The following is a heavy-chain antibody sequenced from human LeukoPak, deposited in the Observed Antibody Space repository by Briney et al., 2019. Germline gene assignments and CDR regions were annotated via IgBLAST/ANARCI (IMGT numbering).Heavy chain of an antibody. D-gene: IGHD6-13*01. V-gene: IGHV3-21*01. J-gene: IGHJ4*02. CDR2: ISTRSSYI. CDR1: GFTFSSYS. CDR3: AGDGDSSRDYYLDY. Sequence: GGSLRLSCAASGFTFSSYSMNWVRQAPGKGLEWVSSISTRSSYIYYADSVKGRFTISRDDAKNSLYLQMNSLRAEDTAVYYCAGDGDSSRDYYLDYWGQGTLVTVSS.